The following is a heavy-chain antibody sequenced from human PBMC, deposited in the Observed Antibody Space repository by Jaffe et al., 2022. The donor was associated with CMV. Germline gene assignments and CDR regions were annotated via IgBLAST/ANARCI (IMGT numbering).Heavy chain of an antibody. CDR2: ISGSAINT. Sequence: QVVESGGGLVQPGGSLKLSCTASGFTFSNYAMSWVRQAPGQGLEWVSVISGSAINTYYADSVKGRFTISRDNSKNTLYLQMNSLRAEDTAVYYCAKHYYDTTGYSFGACFDYWGQGALVTVSS. D-gene: IGHD3-22*01. J-gene: IGHJ4*02. CDR1: GFTFSNYA. V-gene: IGHV3-23*04. CDR3: AKHYYDTTGYSFGACFDY.